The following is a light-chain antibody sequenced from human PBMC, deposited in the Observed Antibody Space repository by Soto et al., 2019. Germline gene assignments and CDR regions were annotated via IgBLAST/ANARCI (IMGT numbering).Light chain of an antibody. CDR1: QSISSW. J-gene: IGKJ2*01. CDR2: QTS. CDR3: QQYSRYPYT. V-gene: IGKV1-5*03. Sequence: DIQMTQSPSTLSASVGDRVTITCRASQSISSWLAWYQQKPGKAPNLLIYQTSTLESGVPSRFSGSGSGTEFTLASRSLQPDDCATYYCQQYSRYPYTFGQGTKLEIK.